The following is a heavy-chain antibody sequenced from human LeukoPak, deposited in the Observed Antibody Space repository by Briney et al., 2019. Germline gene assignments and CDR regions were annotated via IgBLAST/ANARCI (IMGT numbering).Heavy chain of an antibody. J-gene: IGHJ3*02. CDR3: ARAAVTETTGHNGFDI. Sequence: PGGSLRLSCAASGFTFGSFWMNWVRQAPGKGLQWVANIKGDEGEKYYVDSVKGRFTISRDNAKKSVYLQMNSLRGEDTAVYYCARAAVTETTGHNGFDIWGHGTMVTVSS. D-gene: IGHD4-11*01. V-gene: IGHV3-7*01. CDR1: GFTFGSFW. CDR2: IKGDEGEK.